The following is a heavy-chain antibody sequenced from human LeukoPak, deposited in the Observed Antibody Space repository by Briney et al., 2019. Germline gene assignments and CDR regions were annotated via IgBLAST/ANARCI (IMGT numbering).Heavy chain of an antibody. CDR3: VKDPGQNGYYGHYFDY. Sequence: GGSLRLSCVTSGFTFSSYAMHWVRQAPGKRLEYVSAISSSGGNTYYADSMKGRFTISRDNSKNTLYLQMSSLRPEDTALYYRVKDPGQNGYYGHYFDYWGQGTLVTVSS. CDR1: GFTFSSYA. V-gene: IGHV3-64D*06. J-gene: IGHJ4*02. D-gene: IGHD3-3*01. CDR2: ISSSGGNT.